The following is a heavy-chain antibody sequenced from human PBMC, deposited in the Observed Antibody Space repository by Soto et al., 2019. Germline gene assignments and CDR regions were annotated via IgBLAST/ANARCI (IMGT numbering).Heavy chain of an antibody. J-gene: IGHJ1*01. CDR1: GFTFSSYA. D-gene: IGHD2-15*01. CDR2: ISGSGGST. Sequence: EVQLLESGGGLVQPGGSLRLSCAASGFTFSSYAMSWVRQAPGKGLEWVSAISGSGGSTYYADSVKGRFTISRDNSKNTLYLQMNSLRAEDTAVYYCAKGGDVVVVAATFEYFQHWGQGTLVTVSS. CDR3: AKGGDVVVVAATFEYFQH. V-gene: IGHV3-23*01.